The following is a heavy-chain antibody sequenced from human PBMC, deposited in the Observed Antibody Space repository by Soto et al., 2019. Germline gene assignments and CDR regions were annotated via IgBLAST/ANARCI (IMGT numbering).Heavy chain of an antibody. D-gene: IGHD6-13*01. Sequence: PGGSLRLSCAASGFTFSSYTMSWVRQAPGKGLEWVSAISGSGGSTYYADSVKGRFTISRDNSKSTLYLQMNSLRAEDTAVYYCAIRDYSSSWSGFDYWGQGTLVTVSS. J-gene: IGHJ4*02. V-gene: IGHV3-23*01. CDR2: ISGSGGST. CDR3: AIRDYSSSWSGFDY. CDR1: GFTFSSYT.